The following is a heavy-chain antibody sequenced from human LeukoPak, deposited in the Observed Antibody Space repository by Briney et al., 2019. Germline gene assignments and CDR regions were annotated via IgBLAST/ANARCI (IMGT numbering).Heavy chain of an antibody. CDR3: ARVLRERYSDWLLTSYEYGMDV. CDR1: GFTFSSYC. V-gene: IGHV3-7*01. Sequence: GGSLRLSCAASGFTFSSYCMSWVRQAPGKGLEWVANIKRGGSEKYYVDSVKGRFTISRDNAKNSLYLQMNSLRAEDTAVYYCARVLRERYSDWLLTSYEYGMDVWGQGTTVTVSS. J-gene: IGHJ6*02. CDR2: IKRGGSEK. D-gene: IGHD3-9*01.